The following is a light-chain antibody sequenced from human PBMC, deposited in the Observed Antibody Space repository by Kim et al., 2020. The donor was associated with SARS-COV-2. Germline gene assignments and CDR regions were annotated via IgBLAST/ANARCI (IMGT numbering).Light chain of an antibody. V-gene: IGLV1-40*01. CDR3: QSYDSSLRV. Sequence: PGQRVTISCTGSSSNIGAGYDVHWYQQLPGTAPRLLIYGNNNRPSGVPDRFSGSKSGTSASLAITGLQAEDEADYYCQSYDSSLRVFGGGTQLTVL. J-gene: IGLJ3*02. CDR2: GNN. CDR1: SSNIGAGYD.